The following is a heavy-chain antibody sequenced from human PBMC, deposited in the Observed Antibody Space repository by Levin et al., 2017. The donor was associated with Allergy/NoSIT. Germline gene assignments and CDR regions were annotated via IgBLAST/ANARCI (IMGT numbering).Heavy chain of an antibody. CDR1: GFSLTTSGVG. J-gene: IGHJ3*02. CDR3: ASGPIAAAPVYAFDM. CDR2: IYWDDNK. D-gene: IGHD6-13*01. Sequence: ESGPTLVKPTQTLTLTCTFSGFSLTTSGVGVGWIRQPPGKALEWLAVIYWDDNKRYSPSLKSRLTITKDTSKSQVVLIMTNMDPVDTATYYCASGPIAAAPVYAFDMWGQGTMVTVSS. V-gene: IGHV2-5*02.